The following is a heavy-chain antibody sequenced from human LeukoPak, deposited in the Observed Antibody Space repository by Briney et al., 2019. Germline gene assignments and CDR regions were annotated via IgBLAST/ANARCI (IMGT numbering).Heavy chain of an antibody. D-gene: IGHD3-3*01. V-gene: IGHV3-30-3*01. CDR2: ISYDGSNK. CDR3: ARGAFYYDFWSGYYDY. CDR1: GFTFSSYA. Sequence: GGSLRLSCAASGFTFSSYAMHWVRQAPGKGLEWVAVISYDGSNKYCADSVKGRFTISRDNSKNTLYLQMNSLRAEDTAVYYCARGAFYYDFWSGYYDYWGQGTLVTVSS. J-gene: IGHJ4*02.